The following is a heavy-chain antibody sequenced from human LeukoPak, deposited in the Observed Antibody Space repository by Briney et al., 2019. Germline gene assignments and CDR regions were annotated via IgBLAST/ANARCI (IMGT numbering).Heavy chain of an antibody. CDR2: ISAYNGNT. D-gene: IGHD3-22*01. CDR1: GYTFTSYG. Sequence: GASVKVSCKASGYTFTSYGISWVRQAPGQGLEWMGWISAYNGNTNYAQKLQGRVTMTTDTSTSTAYMELTSLRSDDTAVYYCGGVRGLFYYDSSQYFDYGAREPWSPSPQ. CDR3: GGVRGLFYYDSSQYFD. V-gene: IGHV1-18*01. J-gene: IGHJ4*02.